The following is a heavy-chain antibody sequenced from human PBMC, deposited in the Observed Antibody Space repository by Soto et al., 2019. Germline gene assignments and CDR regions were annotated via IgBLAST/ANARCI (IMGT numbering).Heavy chain of an antibody. J-gene: IGHJ4*02. V-gene: IGHV1-18*04. CDR3: ARDRLRYYYGSGSYYAIDY. D-gene: IGHD3-10*01. Sequence: ASVKVSCKASGYTFTSYGISWGRQAPGEGLEWMGWISAYNGNTNYAQKLQGRVTMTTDKSTSTAYMELRSLRSDDTAVYYCARDRLRYYYGSGSYYAIDYWGQ. CDR2: ISAYNGNT. CDR1: GYTFTSYG.